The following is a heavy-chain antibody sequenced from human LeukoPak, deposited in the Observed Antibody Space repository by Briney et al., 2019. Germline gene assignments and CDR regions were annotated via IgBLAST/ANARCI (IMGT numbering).Heavy chain of an antibody. D-gene: IGHD5-18*01. CDR1: GFTVSSNY. CDR3: ARVGDVDTAVVNY. Sequence: GGSLRLSCAASGFTVSSNYMSWVRQAPGKGLEWVSVIYSGGSTYYADSVKGRFTISRDNSKNTLYLQMNSLRAEDTAVYYCARVGDVDTAVVNYWGQGTLVTVSS. V-gene: IGHV3-66*01. CDR2: IYSGGST. J-gene: IGHJ4*02.